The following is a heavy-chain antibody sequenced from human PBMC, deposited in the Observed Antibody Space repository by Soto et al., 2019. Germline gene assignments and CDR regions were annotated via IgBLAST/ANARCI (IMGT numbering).Heavy chain of an antibody. J-gene: IGHJ4*02. CDR3: ARRGDFWSGYPYDY. D-gene: IGHD3-3*01. V-gene: IGHV4-61*01. Sequence: PSETLSLTCTGSGGSVSSGSYYWSWIRQPPGKGLEWIGYIHYSGSTNYNPSLKSRVTISVDTSKNQFSLKLSSVTAADTAVYYCARRGDFWSGYPYDYWGQGTLVTVSS. CDR1: GGSVSSGSYY. CDR2: IHYSGST.